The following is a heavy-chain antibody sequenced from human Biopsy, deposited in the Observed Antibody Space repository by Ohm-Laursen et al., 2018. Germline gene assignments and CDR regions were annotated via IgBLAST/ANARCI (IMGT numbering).Heavy chain of an antibody. V-gene: IGHV3-33*01. Sequence: SSLRLSCTASGFTFSNFGIHWVRQAPGKGLEWVAVIWYDGSKKYYADSVKGRFTITRDNSKNTLYLQMNSLRAEDTAVYYCASDRDSSGSFRWNHWGQGTLVTVSS. J-gene: IGHJ5*02. D-gene: IGHD6-19*01. CDR2: IWYDGSKK. CDR1: GFTFSNFG. CDR3: ASDRDSSGSFRWNH.